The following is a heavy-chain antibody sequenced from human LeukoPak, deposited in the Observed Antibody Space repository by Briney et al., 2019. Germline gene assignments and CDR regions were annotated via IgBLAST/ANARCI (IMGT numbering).Heavy chain of an antibody. CDR1: GFTFSSYA. D-gene: IGHD3-3*01. V-gene: IGHV3-23*01. CDR3: AQDFNYDFWSGTDDY. J-gene: IGHJ4*02. CDR2: ISGSGGST. Sequence: PGGSLRLSCAASGFTFSSYAMSWVRQAPGKGLEWVSAISGSGGSTYYADSVKGRFTISRDNSKNTLYLQMNSLRAEDTTVYYCAQDFNYDFWSGTDDYWGQGTLVTISS.